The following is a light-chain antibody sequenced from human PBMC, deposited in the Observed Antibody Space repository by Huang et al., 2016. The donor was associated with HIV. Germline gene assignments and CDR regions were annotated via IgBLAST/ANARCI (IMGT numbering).Light chain of an antibody. CDR3: HQSYSDPYT. Sequence: DIQLTQSPSSLSASVGDRVTITCRSSQKIRNYLNWYQQKPGKAPKLIIYATSSLQIGVPSRVSGCVSGTYFTLTISSLQREDFSTYYCHQSYSDPYTFGQGTKLGIK. CDR2: ATS. J-gene: IGKJ2*01. V-gene: IGKV1-39*01. CDR1: QKIRNY.